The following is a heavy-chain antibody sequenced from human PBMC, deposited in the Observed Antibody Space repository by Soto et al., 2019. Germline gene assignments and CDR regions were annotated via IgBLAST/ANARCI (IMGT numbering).Heavy chain of an antibody. CDR2: ISGPGEST. CDR1: GFTFSNYA. Sequence: EVQLLESGGGLVQPGGSLRLSCAASGFTFSNYAMNWVRQAPGKGLEWLSAISGPGESTYYADSVRGRFTISRDNSKNTVSLQMNSLRPEDTAVYFCVKRLMYDYGSGPYDAWGQGTLVTVSS. V-gene: IGHV3-23*01. D-gene: IGHD3-10*01. J-gene: IGHJ5*02. CDR3: VKRLMYDYGSGPYDA.